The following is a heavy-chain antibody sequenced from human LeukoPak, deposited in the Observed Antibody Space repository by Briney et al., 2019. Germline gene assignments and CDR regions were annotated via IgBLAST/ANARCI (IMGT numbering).Heavy chain of an antibody. CDR1: GAFTPSDY. D-gene: IGHD3-16*01. Sequence: SETLSLTCTVSGAFTPSDYWSWIRQPPAKRLEWIGYMFHSSGATAYNPSLASRGTISVDTSKNQSSLKLRSVTAADTAVYYCVRLKLGAYFDLWGRGTLVTVSS. CDR3: VRLKLGAYFDL. V-gene: IGHV4-59*08. J-gene: IGHJ2*01. CDR2: MFHSSGAT.